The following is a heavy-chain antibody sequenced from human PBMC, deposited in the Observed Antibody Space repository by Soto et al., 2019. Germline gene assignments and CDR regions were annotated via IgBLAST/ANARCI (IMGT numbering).Heavy chain of an antibody. V-gene: IGHV3-23*01. CDR1: GFTFSSYA. D-gene: IGHD2-2*01. CDR2: ISGSGGST. Sequence: EVQLLESGGGLVQPGGSLRLSCAASGFTFSSYAMSWVRQAPGKGLEWVSAISGSGGSTYYADSVKGRFTISRDNSKNTLYLQMNSLRAEDTAVYYCAVSGEYQLLGSDYWGQGTLVTVSS. CDR3: AVSGEYQLLGSDY. J-gene: IGHJ4*02.